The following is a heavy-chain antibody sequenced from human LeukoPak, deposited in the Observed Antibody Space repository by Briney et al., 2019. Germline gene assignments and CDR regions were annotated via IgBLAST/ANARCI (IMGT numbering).Heavy chain of an antibody. D-gene: IGHD3-3*01. CDR3: AADRGDFWSGYQVDYYYYGMDV. Sequence: ASVKVSCKASGFTFTSSAVQWVRQARGQRLEWIGWIVVGSGNTNYAQKFQERVTITRDMSTSTAYMELSSLRSEDTAVYYCAADRGDFWSGYQVDYYYYGMDVWGQGTTVTVSS. CDR1: GFTFTSSA. V-gene: IGHV1-58*01. CDR2: IVVGSGNT. J-gene: IGHJ6*02.